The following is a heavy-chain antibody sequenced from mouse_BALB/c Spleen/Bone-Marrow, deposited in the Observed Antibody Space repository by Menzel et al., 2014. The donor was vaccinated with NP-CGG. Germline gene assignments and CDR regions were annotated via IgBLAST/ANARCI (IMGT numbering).Heavy chain of an antibody. V-gene: IGHV5-17*02. CDR3: SRGEDYDGYAMDY. CDR2: ISGGSSSI. J-gene: IGHJ4*01. D-gene: IGHD2-4*01. CDR1: GFTFSNFG. Sequence: EVHLVESGGGLVQPGGSRKLSCAASGFTFSNFGMHWVRQAPEKGLEWVAYISGGSSSIYYGDTVKGRFTISRDNPKNTLFLQMTSLRSEDTAMYFCSRGEDYDGYAMDYWGQGTSITVPS.